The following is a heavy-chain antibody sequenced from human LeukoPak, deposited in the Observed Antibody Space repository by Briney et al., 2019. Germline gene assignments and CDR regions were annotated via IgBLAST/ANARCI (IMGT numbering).Heavy chain of an antibody. CDR3: ARGHTAVTRHFDF. V-gene: IGHV3-21*01. Sequence: PGGSLRHSCEASGFHFTTYSMTWVRPAPGKGLEGVSIISSGSSALFSADALKGRFTIPRDDAKDLLYLDMNSLRAEDTAVYYCARGHTAVTRHFDFWGQGTLVTVSS. CDR2: ISSGSSAL. D-gene: IGHD4-17*01. CDR1: GFHFTTYS. J-gene: IGHJ4*02.